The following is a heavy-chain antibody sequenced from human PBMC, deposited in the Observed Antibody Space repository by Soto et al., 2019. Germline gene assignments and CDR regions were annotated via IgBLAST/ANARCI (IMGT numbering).Heavy chain of an antibody. CDR2: ISGSGGST. J-gene: IGHJ4*01. CDR1: GFPFSSYA. D-gene: IGHD3-22*01. CDR3: AKVLYYYDSSGYTLGY. V-gene: IGHV3-23*01. Sequence: GGSLRLSCAASGFPFSSYAMSWVRPAPGKGLEWVSAISGSGGSTYYADSVKGRFTISRDNSKNTLYLQMNSLRAEDTAVYYCAKVLYYYDSSGYTLGYWGHGTLVTVSS.